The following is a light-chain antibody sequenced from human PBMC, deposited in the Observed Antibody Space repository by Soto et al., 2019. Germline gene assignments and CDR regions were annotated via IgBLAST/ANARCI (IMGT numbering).Light chain of an antibody. CDR3: QQYGSSLIT. Sequence: DIVVTQSQGWLSLSEWERATLFCRARQSVSSSYLAWYQQKPGQAPRLLIYGASSRATGIPYRFSGSGSGTDFTLTISRLEPEDFAVYYCQQYGSSLITFGQGTRLEIK. J-gene: IGKJ5*01. V-gene: IGKV3-20*01. CDR2: GAS. CDR1: QSVSSSY.